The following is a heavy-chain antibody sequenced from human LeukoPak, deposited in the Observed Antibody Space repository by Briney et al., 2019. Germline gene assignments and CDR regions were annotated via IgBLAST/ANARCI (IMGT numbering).Heavy chain of an antibody. V-gene: IGHV3-23*01. Sequence: GGSLRLSCAASGFTFSTYAMSWVRQAPGKGLEWVSAISGSGSSTYYADSVKGRFTISRDNSKNTLYLQMNSLRAEDTAVYYCAKDKGWGYSAYDCYGMDVWGQGTTVTVSS. J-gene: IGHJ6*02. D-gene: IGHD1-26*01. CDR2: ISGSGSST. CDR3: AKDKGWGYSAYDCYGMDV. CDR1: GFTFSTYA.